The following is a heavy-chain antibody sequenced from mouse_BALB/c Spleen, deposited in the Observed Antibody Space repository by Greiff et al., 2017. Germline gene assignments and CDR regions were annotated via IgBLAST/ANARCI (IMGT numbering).Heavy chain of an antibody. Sequence: EVQLQESGPGLVKPSQSLSLTCSVTGYSITSGYYWNWIRQFPGNKLEWMGYISYDGSNNYNPSLKNRISITRDTSKNQFFLKLNSVTTEDTATYYCARKGVRQDYWGQGTTLTVSS. CDR2: ISYDGSN. CDR3: ARKGVRQDY. V-gene: IGHV3-6*02. CDR1: GYSITSGYY. J-gene: IGHJ2*01. D-gene: IGHD2-14*01.